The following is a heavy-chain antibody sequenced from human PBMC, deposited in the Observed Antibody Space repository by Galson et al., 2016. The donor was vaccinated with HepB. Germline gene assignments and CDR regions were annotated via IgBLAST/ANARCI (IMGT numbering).Heavy chain of an antibody. CDR3: ARVRCSTFRCQNWFDP. V-gene: IGHV6-1*01. CDR1: GDSASSNSAA. CDR2: TYYRSKWYN. J-gene: IGHJ5*02. D-gene: IGHD2/OR15-2a*01. Sequence: CAISGDSASSNSAAWTWIRQSPLGGLEWLGRTYYRSKWYNDYAVSVKSRISIHPDTSKNQFSLQLNSVTPEDTAVYYCARVRCSTFRCQNWFDPWGQGTLVTVSS.